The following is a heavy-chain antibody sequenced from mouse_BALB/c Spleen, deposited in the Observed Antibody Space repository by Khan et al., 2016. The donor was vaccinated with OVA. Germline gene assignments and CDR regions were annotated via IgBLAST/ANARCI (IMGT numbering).Heavy chain of an antibody. D-gene: IGHD2-13*01. CDR1: GFSLTNYG. CDR2: IWSGGST. J-gene: IGHJ3*01. V-gene: IGHV2-2*02. CDR3: ARRDDDYARVAWFPY. Sequence: QVQLQQSGPGLVQPSQSLSITCTVSGFSLTNYGIHWVRQSPGKGLEWLGLIWSGGSTDYNAAFISRLSISKDNSKSQVFFKMNSLQTNDTAIYYRARRDDDYARVAWFPYWGQGTLVTVSA.